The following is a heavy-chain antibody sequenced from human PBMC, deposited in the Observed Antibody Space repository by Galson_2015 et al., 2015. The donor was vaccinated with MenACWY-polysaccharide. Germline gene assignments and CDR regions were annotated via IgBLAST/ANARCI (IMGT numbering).Heavy chain of an antibody. V-gene: IGHV3-48*01. D-gene: IGHD1-26*01. CDR1: GFTFSSYS. J-gene: IGHJ4*02. CDR3: ARDLGGWELLHYFDY. Sequence: SLRLSCAASGFTFSSYSMNWVRQAPGKGLEWVSYISSSSSTIYYADSVKGRFTISRVNAKNSLYLQMNSLRAEDTAVYYCARDLGGWELLHYFDYWGQGTLVTVSS. CDR2: ISSSSSTI.